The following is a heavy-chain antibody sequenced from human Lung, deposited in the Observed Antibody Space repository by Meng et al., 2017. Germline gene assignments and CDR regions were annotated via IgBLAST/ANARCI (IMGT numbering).Heavy chain of an antibody. CDR2: INHSGST. D-gene: IGHD4-11*01. V-gene: IGHV4-34*01. J-gene: IGHJ4*02. Sequence: QVQLQQWGAGLLKPSETLSLTCVVSGVSFSDYYWSWIRQPPGKGLEWIGEINHSGSTNYNPSLESRATISVDTSQNNLSLKLSSVTAADSAVYYCARGPTTMAHDFDYWGQGTLVTVPS. CDR3: ARGPTTMAHDFDY. CDR1: GVSFSDYY.